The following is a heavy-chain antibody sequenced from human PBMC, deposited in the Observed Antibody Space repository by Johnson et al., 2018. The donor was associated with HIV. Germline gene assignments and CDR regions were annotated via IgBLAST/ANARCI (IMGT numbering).Heavy chain of an antibody. D-gene: IGHD3-3*01. J-gene: IGHJ3*02. CDR3: AKDQFLASARAFDI. CDR2: IYSGGST. CDR1: GFTVSSNY. V-gene: IGHV3-66*01. Sequence: VQVVESGGGLVQPGGSLRLSCAASGFTVSSNYMSWVRQAPGKGLEWVSVIYSGGSTYYADSVKGRFTISRDNSKNTLYLQMNSPRAEDTALYYCAKDQFLASARAFDIWGQGTMVTVSS.